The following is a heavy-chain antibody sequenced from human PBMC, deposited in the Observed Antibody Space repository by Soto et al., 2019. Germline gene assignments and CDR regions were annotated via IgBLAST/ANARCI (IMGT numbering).Heavy chain of an antibody. Sequence: GALRLSCAGSGFTFSDYYMTWIRQAPGKGLEWVSYINTLSSAIYYADSVKGRFTISRDNAKNSLYLQMNSLRAEDTAVYYCARRLQWQLRPLDSWGRGTLVTVSS. CDR1: GFTFSDYY. V-gene: IGHV3-11*01. J-gene: IGHJ4*02. D-gene: IGHD6-19*01. CDR2: INTLSSAI. CDR3: ARRLQWQLRPLDS.